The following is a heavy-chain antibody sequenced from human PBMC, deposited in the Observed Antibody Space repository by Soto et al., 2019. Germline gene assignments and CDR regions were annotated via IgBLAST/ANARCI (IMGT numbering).Heavy chain of an antibody. V-gene: IGHV3-23*01. Sequence: GGSLRLSCTASGFTFSSYAMSWVRQAPGKGLEWVSAISGSGGNTYYADSVKGRFTISRDNSKNTLYLQMNSLRAEDMAVYYCAKSITARPFDYWGQGALVTVSS. D-gene: IGHD6-6*01. CDR1: GFTFSSYA. CDR3: AKSITARPFDY. J-gene: IGHJ4*02. CDR2: ISGSGGNT.